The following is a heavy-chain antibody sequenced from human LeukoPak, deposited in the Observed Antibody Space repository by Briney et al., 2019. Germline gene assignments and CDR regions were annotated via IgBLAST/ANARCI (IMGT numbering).Heavy chain of an antibody. D-gene: IGHD3-3*01. CDR3: AREPDFWSGYYDY. J-gene: IGHJ4*02. V-gene: IGHV4-4*07. CDR2: IYISGST. CDR1: GYSISSGYY. Sequence: SETLSLTCTVSGYSISSGYYWGWIRQPAGKGLEWIGRIYISGSTNYNPSLKSRVTMSVDTSKNQFSLKLSSVTAADTAVYYCAREPDFWSGYYDYWGQGTLVTVSS.